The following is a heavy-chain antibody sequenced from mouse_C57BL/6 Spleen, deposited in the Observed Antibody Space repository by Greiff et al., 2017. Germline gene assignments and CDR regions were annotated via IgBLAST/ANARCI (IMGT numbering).Heavy chain of an antibody. J-gene: IGHJ2*01. CDR3: TTSGYYVVFDY. V-gene: IGHV14-1*01. Sequence: VQLQQSGAELVRPGASVKLSCTASGFNIKDYYMHWVKQRPEQGLEWIGRIDPEDGDTEYAPKFQGKATMTADTSSNPAYLQLSSLTSEDTAVYYGTTSGYYVVFDYWGQGTTLTVSS. CDR2: IDPEDGDT. CDR1: GFNIKDYY. D-gene: IGHD2-3*01.